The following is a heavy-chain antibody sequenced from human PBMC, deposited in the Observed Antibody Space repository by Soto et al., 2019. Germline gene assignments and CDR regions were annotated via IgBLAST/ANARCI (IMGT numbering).Heavy chain of an antibody. CDR3: ATVDLSKFAP. V-gene: IGHV1-8*01. CDR2: MNPNSGNT. J-gene: IGHJ5*02. CDR1: GYTFTSYD. Sequence: QVQLVQSGAEVKKPGASVKVSCKASGYTFTSYDINWVRQATGQGLEWMGWMNPNSGNTGYAQKFQGRGPLTRNTSLSTAYMERSSLRSEDTAVYYCATVDLSKFAPWGQGTLVTVSS.